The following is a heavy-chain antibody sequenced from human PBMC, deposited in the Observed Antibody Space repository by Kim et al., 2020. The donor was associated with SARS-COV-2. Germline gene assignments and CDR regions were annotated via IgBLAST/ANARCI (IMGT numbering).Heavy chain of an antibody. CDR3: AKDISGIAVAGPGR. Sequence: GGSLRLSCAASGFTFDDYTMHWVRQAPGKGLEWVSLISWDGGSTYYADSVKGRFTISRDNSKNSLYLQMNSLRTEDTALYYCAKDISGIAVAGPGRWGQGTLVTVSS. CDR1: GFTFDDYT. D-gene: IGHD6-19*01. V-gene: IGHV3-43*01. J-gene: IGHJ4*02. CDR2: ISWDGGST.